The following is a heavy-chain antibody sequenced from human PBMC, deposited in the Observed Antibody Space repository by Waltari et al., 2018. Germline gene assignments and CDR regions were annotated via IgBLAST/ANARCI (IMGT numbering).Heavy chain of an antibody. CDR3: AKGLYWGYFDY. Sequence: QVQLVESGGGVVQPGGSLRLSCAASGFTFSSYGMPWVRQAPGKGLEWVAFIRYEGSNKYYAGSVKGRFTISRDNSKNTLYLQMNSLRAEDTAVYYCAKGLYWGYFDYWGQGTLVTVSS. J-gene: IGHJ4*02. V-gene: IGHV3-30*02. CDR2: IRYEGSNK. CDR1: GFTFSSYG. D-gene: IGHD2-2*02.